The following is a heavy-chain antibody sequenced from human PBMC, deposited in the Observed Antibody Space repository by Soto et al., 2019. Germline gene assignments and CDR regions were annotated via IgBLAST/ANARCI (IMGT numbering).Heavy chain of an antibody. J-gene: IGHJ4*02. CDR1: GFSVASTY. D-gene: IGHD7-27*01. CDR3: ATWGSGSHYLDH. V-gene: IGHV3-53*04. Sequence: EVQVVQSGGGLVQPGGSLRLSCAASGFSVASTYMTWVRQAPGRGLRWVSMIHTGGLKHFADFVKGRFSLSRDTSTNTLYLEINSLRPDDTAVYYCATWGSGSHYLDHWGQGSLVTVSS. CDR2: IHTGGLK.